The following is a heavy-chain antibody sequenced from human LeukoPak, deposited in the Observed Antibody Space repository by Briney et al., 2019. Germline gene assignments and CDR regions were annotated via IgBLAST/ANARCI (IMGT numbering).Heavy chain of an antibody. CDR2: IYYSGST. CDR3: ARGVTAMVRNWYFDL. D-gene: IGHD5-18*01. Sequence: SETLSLTCTVSGGSISSYYWSWIRQPPGKGLEWIGYIYYSGSTNYNPSLKSRVTISVDTSKNQFSLKLSSVTAADTAVYYCARGVTAMVRNWYFDLWGRGTLVTVSS. J-gene: IGHJ2*01. V-gene: IGHV4-59*01. CDR1: GGSISSYY.